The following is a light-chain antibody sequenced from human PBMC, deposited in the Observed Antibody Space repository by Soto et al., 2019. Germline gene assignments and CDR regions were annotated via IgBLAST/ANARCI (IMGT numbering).Light chain of an antibody. J-gene: IGLJ1*01. CDR1: GSDVGGYDY. CDR2: EVT. CDR3: SSYTSSSTYV. Sequence: QSVLTQPPSASGTPGQRVTISCSGTGSDVGGYDYVSWYQHHLGKAPKVMIYEVTNRPSGVSNRFSGSKSGNTASLTISGLLAEDEADYYCSSYTSSSTYVFGTGTKV. V-gene: IGLV2-14*01.